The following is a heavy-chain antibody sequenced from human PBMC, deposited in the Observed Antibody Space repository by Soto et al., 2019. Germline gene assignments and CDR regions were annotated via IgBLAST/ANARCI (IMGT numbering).Heavy chain of an antibody. J-gene: IGHJ4*02. CDR2: VYYTGTT. CDR1: NFSVLTSIYY. D-gene: IGHD2-2*01. CDR3: ARNWNLALVPAAYFDS. V-gene: IGHV4-39*01. Sequence: TLSLTCTVSNFSVLTSIYYWAWIRQPPGKGLEWVGTVYYTGTTYYNPPLQSRVTISIDTSKNQFSLNLNSVTAADTAVYYCARNWNLALVPAAYFDSWGQGTPVTVSS.